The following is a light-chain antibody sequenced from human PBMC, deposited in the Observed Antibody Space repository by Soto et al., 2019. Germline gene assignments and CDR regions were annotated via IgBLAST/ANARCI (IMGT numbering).Light chain of an antibody. CDR3: EAWDDSRYGAV. Sequence: QSVLTQPPSAYGTPGQGVTISCSGSSSNIGTNTVNWYKQLPGTAPKLLIYSNDLRPSGVPDRFSGSKSGTSASLAISGLQSEDEADYYCEAWDDSRYGAVFGGGTQLTVL. J-gene: IGLJ2*01. CDR1: SSNIGTNT. V-gene: IGLV1-44*01. CDR2: SND.